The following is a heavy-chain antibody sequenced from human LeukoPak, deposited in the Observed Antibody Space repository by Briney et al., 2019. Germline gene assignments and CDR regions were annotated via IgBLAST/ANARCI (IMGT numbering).Heavy chain of an antibody. CDR1: GGSFSGYY. Sequence: SETLSLTCAVYGGSFSGYYWSWIRQPPGKGLEWIGEINHSGSTNYNPSLKSRVTISVDTSKNQFSLKLSSVTAADTAVYYCAKLVVRGVTGSELDYWGQGTLVTVSS. V-gene: IGHV4-34*01. D-gene: IGHD3-10*01. CDR3: AKLVVRGVTGSELDY. CDR2: INHSGST. J-gene: IGHJ4*02.